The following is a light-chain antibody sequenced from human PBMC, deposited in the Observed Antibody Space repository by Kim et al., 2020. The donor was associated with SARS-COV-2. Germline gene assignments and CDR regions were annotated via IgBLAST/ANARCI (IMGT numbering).Light chain of an antibody. CDR1: EGISTF. CDR3: QQSHNFPRT. CDR2: GAS. Sequence: CAWVGGRVTMRGRASEGISTFLNWDEEKPGRAPKLRMEGASDLQFGVPARFSGSGSGTDFTLTISSLQREDFATYFCQQSHNFPRTFGQGTKLEI. J-gene: IGKJ2*02. V-gene: IGKV1-39*01.